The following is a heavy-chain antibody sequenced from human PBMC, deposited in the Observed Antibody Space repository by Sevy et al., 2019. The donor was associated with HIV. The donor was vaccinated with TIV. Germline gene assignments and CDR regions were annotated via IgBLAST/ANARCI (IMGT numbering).Heavy chain of an antibody. V-gene: IGHV3-23*01. CDR1: GFTFSSYA. J-gene: IGHJ5*02. CDR2: ISVSGGST. D-gene: IGHD3-9*01. CDR3: AKDHDNNWFDP. Sequence: GESLKISCAASGFTFSSYAMSWVRQAPGKGLEWVSTISVSGGSTYYADSVKGQFTISRDNSKNTLYLQMNSLRAEDTAVYYCAKDHDNNWFDPWGQGTLVTVSS.